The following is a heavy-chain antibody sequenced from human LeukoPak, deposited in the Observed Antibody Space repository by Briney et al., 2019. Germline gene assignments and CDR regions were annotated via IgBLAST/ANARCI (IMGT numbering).Heavy chain of an antibody. Sequence: ASVKVSCKASGYTFTSYEINWVRQATGQGLEWMGWMNPNSGDTAYAQNFQGRITMTRSTSINTAYTELSSLRSDDTAVYDCARGLCTYDSSDLTWPMISFWGQGTLVTVSS. V-gene: IGHV1-8*01. CDR1: GYTFTSYE. CDR3: ARGLCTYDSSDLTWPMISF. CDR2: MNPNSGDT. D-gene: IGHD3-22*01. J-gene: IGHJ4*02.